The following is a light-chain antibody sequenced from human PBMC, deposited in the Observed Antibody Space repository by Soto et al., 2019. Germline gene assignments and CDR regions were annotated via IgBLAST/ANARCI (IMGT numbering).Light chain of an antibody. J-gene: IGKJ1*01. V-gene: IGKV3-20*01. Sequence: EIVLTQSPGTLSLSPGDRATLSCRASQSVSSDFLAWYQQKPGQAPRLLIYGASIRATGIPDRFSGSGSGXXXXXXXXXXXXEDFAMYFCXQYGSSPRTFGQGTKVEIK. CDR3: XQYGSSPRT. CDR2: GAS. CDR1: QSVSSDF.